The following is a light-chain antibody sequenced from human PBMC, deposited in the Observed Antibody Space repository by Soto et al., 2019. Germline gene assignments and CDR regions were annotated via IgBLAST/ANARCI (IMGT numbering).Light chain of an antibody. CDR3: QQYNDWPPRYT. CDR1: QRISAN. V-gene: IGKV3-15*01. CDR2: GAS. J-gene: IGKJ2*01. Sequence: EIVLTRSPGTLSLSPGERATLSCRASQRISANLAWYQQKPGQAPRLLIYGASTRATGIPARFRGSGSGTEFTLTISSLQSEDFALYYCQQYNDWPPRYTFGQGTKVDIK.